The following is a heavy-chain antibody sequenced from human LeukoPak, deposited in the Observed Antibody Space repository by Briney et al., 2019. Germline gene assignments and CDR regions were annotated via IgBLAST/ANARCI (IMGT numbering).Heavy chain of an antibody. CDR2: INYSGSS. CDR1: GDSISSDY. CDR3: ARHSVTAMRFGFDS. J-gene: IGHJ4*02. V-gene: IGHV4-59*01. Sequence: SETLPLTCIVSGDSISSDYWSWIRQSPGKGLEWIGYINYSGSSEYNPSLKSRVTISVDRSKNKVSLKMRSVTAADTAVYYCARHSVTAMRFGFDSWGQGTLVTVPS. D-gene: IGHD2-21*02.